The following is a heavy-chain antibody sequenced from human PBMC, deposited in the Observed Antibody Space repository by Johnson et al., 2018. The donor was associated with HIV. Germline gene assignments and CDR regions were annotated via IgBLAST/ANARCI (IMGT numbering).Heavy chain of an antibody. CDR1: GFSFSSYG. CDR2: IQYDGSSK. D-gene: IGHD3-22*01. V-gene: IGHV3-30*02. J-gene: IGHJ3*01. Sequence: VQLVESGGGVVQPGGSLTLSCAASGFSFSSYGIHWVRQAPGKGLEWVTFIQYDGSSKYSADSVKGRFIISRDISKNTLFLQLNSRGAEDTAVYYCAKASTPTMIVVVISAFDVWGQGTKVTVSS. CDR3: AKASTPTMIVVVISAFDV.